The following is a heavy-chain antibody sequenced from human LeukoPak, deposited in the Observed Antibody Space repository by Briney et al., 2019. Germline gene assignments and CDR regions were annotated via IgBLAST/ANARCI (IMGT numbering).Heavy chain of an antibody. Sequence: GGSLRLSCAASGFTFSSYTMHWVRQAPGKGLEWVAVISYDGSNKYYADSVKGRFTISRDNSKNTLYLQMNSLRAEDTAVYYCAREGGGGIQLWFDYWGQGTMVTVSS. CDR3: AREGGGGIQLWFDY. CDR1: GFTFSSYT. D-gene: IGHD5-18*01. J-gene: IGHJ4*02. CDR2: ISYDGSNK. V-gene: IGHV3-30-3*01.